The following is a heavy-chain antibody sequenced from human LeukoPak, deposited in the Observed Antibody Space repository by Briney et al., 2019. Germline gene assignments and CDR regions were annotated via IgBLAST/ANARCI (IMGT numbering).Heavy chain of an antibody. J-gene: IGHJ4*02. CDR3: ARDLLDSGYGGY. CDR1: GFTFSRYS. V-gene: IGHV3-21*01. CDR2: ISYI. Sequence: KAGGSLRLSCAASGFTFSRYSMNWVRQAPGKGLEWVSSISYIYYADSVKGRFTISRDNAKNSLYLQMNSLRAEDTAVYYCARDLLDSGYGGYWGQGTLVTVSS. D-gene: IGHD5-12*01.